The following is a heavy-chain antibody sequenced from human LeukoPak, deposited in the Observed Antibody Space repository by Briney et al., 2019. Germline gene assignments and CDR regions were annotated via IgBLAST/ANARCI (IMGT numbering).Heavy chain of an antibody. CDR1: GGSLNGYY. CDR2: INHSGST. V-gene: IGHV4-34*01. CDR3: ARGAFGVVLGMDV. J-gene: IGHJ6*02. Sequence: PSETLSLTCAVYGGSLNGYYWSWIRQPPGKGLEWIGEINHSGSTNYNPSLKSRVTISVDTSKNQFSLKLSSVTAADTAVYYCARGAFGVVLGMDVWGQGTTVTVSS. D-gene: IGHD3-3*01.